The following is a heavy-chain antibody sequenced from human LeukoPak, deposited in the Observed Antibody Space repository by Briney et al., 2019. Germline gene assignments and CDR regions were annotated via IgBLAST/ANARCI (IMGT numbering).Heavy chain of an antibody. CDR1: GFTFSGYG. CDR2: ISNDGNNK. Sequence: GGSLRLSCATSGFTFSGYGIHWVRQAPGKGLEWVAVISNDGNNKKYTDSVKGRFTISRDDSRKTAYPQMNGLRTEDTAVYYCARDLSGTWTFDYWGQGTLVTVSS. V-gene: IGHV3-30*19. D-gene: IGHD1-26*01. CDR3: ARDLSGTWTFDY. J-gene: IGHJ4*01.